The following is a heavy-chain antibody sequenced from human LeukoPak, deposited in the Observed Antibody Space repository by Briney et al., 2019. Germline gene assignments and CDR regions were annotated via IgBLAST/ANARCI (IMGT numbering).Heavy chain of an antibody. CDR3: ASSNGYSLFDY. CDR2: IYSGGST. CDR1: GFIVSSNY. V-gene: IGHV3-53*01. J-gene: IGHJ4*02. Sequence: GGSLRLSCAASGFIVSSNYMSWVRQAPGKGLEWVSVIYSGGSTYYADSVKGRFTISRDNSKNTLYLQMNSLRAEDTAVYYCASSNGYSLFDYWGQGTLVTVSS. D-gene: IGHD5-24*01.